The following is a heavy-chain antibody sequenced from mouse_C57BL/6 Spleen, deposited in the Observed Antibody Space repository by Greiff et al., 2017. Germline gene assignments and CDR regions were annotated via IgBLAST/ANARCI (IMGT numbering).Heavy chain of an antibody. CDR1: GYAFSSSW. CDR2: IYPGDGDT. Sequence: VQLQQSGPELVKPGASVKISCKASGYAFSSSWMNWVKQRPGKGLEWIGRIYPGDGDTNYNGKFKGKATLTADKSSSTAYMQLSSLTSEDSAVYFCARDWGGYYAMDYWGQGTSVTVSS. D-gene: IGHD4-1*01. V-gene: IGHV1-82*01. CDR3: ARDWGGYYAMDY. J-gene: IGHJ4*01.